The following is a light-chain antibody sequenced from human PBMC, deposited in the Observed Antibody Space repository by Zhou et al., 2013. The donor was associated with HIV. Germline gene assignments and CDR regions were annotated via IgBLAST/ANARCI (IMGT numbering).Light chain of an antibody. V-gene: IGKV1-9*01. CDR1: QGIAGH. CDR3: QQYYNSSRT. CDR2: AAS. J-gene: IGKJ2*01. Sequence: DIQLTQSPSFLSASVGDRVTITCRASQGIAGHLAWYQQKPGKAPKLLIYAASALQPGVPSRFSGGGSGAEFALTISSLQPEDFATYYCQQYYNSSRTFGQGTKLEI.